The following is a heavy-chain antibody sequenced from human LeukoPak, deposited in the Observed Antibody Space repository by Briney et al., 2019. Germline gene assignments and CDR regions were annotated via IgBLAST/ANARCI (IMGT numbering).Heavy chain of an antibody. V-gene: IGHV3-23*01. J-gene: IGHJ4*02. CDR1: GFTFSSYA. D-gene: IGHD3-10*01. CDR3: ARGNYYSAGTSNLFDY. Sequence: PGGSLRLSCAASGFTFSSYAMSWVRQAPGKGLEWVSAISGSGGSTYYADSVKGRFTISRDNSKHTLYLQMNSLRAEDTAVYYCARGNYYSAGTSNLFDYWGQGALVTVSS. CDR2: ISGSGGST.